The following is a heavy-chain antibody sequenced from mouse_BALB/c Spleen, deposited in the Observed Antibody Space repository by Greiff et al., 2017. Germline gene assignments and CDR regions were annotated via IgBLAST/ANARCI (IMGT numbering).Heavy chain of an antibody. V-gene: IGHV14-3*02. J-gene: IGHJ3*01. CDR1: GFNIKDTY. CDR2: IDPANGNT. D-gene: IGHD1-1*01. CDR3: ARGYGPFAY. Sequence: EVKVVESGAELVKPGASVKLSCTASGFNIKDTYMHWVKQRPEQGLEWIGRIDPANGNTKYDPKFQGKATITADTSSNTAYLQLSSLTSEDTAVYYCARGYGPFAYWGQGTLVTVSA.